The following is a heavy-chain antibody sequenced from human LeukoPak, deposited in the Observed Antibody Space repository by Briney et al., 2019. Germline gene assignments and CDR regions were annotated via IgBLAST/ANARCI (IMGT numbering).Heavy chain of an antibody. D-gene: IGHD4-17*01. CDR1: RFTLGTYW. CDR2: IKQDGSEK. V-gene: IGHV3-7*01. Sequence: GSLRLSCAASRFTLGTYWMTWVRQGPGKGLEWVANIKQDGSEKYYVDSVKGRFIVSRDNAKNSLFLQMNSLRAEDTGVYYCARVSYGAFDYWGQGTLVTVSS. CDR3: ARVSYGAFDY. J-gene: IGHJ4*02.